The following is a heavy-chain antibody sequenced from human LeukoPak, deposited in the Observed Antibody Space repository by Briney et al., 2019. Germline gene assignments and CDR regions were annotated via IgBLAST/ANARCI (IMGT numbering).Heavy chain of an antibody. V-gene: IGHV1-18*01. Sequence: ASVKVSCKASGYTFTSYGISWVRQAPGQGLEWMGWISAYNGNTNYAQKFQGRVTITADESTSTAYMELSSLRSEDTAVYYCARAPNYVWGSYRYNWFDPWGQGTLVTVSS. CDR3: ARAPNYVWGSYRYNWFDP. CDR2: ISAYNGNT. J-gene: IGHJ5*02. D-gene: IGHD3-16*02. CDR1: GYTFTSYG.